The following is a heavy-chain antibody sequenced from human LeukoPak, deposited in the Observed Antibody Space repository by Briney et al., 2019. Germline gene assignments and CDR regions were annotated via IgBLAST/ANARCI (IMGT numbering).Heavy chain of an antibody. J-gene: IGHJ3*02. CDR3: AKEGGSPNDALDI. Sequence: GGSLRLSCAASGFTFSSYAMHWVRQAPGKGLEWVAFIQYDGSIKHYADSAKGRFTISRDNSKNTLYLQMNNLRPEDTAVYYCAKEGGSPNDALDIWGQGTMVTVSS. CDR2: IQYDGSIK. V-gene: IGHV3-30*02. CDR1: GFTFSSYA. D-gene: IGHD2-15*01.